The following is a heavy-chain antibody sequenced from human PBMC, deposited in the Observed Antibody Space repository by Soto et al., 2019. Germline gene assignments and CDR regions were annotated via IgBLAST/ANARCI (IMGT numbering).Heavy chain of an antibody. Sequence: EVQRVQSGAEVKKPGESLRISCKGSGYSFTSYWISWVRQMHGKGLEWMGRIDPSDSYTNYSPSFQGHVTISADKSISTAYLQWSSLKSSDTAMYYCARHVGIAAAFDYWGQGPLVTVS. J-gene: IGHJ4*02. CDR3: ARHVGIAAAFDY. D-gene: IGHD6-13*01. CDR1: GYSFTSYW. V-gene: IGHV5-10-1*01. CDR2: IDPSDSYT.